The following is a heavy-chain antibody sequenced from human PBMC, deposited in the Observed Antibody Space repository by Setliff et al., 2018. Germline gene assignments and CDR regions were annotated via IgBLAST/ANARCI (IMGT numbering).Heavy chain of an antibody. Sequence: PGGSLRLSCAASGFTFDDYAMHWVRQAPGKGLEWVGRIRSKSDSYATIYAASVRGRFTISRDDSKNTAYLQMNSLKTEDTAVYYCTFARDGYDVFDIWGQGTMVTVSS. CDR3: TFARDGYDVFDI. CDR1: GFTFDDYA. J-gene: IGHJ3*02. D-gene: IGHD5-18*01. CDR2: IRSKSDSYAT. V-gene: IGHV3-73*01.